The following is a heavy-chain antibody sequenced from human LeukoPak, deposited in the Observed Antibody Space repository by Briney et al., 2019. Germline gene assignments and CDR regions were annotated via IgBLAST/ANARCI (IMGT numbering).Heavy chain of an antibody. CDR2: IDDSGVIR. D-gene: IGHD3-22*01. J-gene: IGHJ6*02. CDR3: AKRLKRNYYYHYAMDV. V-gene: IGHV3-23*01. Sequence: GGSLRLSRAASGFTFKTHAMSWVRQAPGKGLEWVSRIDDSGVIRSYADSVKGRFTISRDNSKMTLTLQMNSLRAEDTAVYYCAKRLKRNYYYHYAMDVWGQGTTVTVSS. CDR1: GFTFKTHA.